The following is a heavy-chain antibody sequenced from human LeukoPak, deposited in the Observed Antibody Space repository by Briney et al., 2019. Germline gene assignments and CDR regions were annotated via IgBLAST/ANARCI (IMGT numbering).Heavy chain of an antibody. V-gene: IGHV3-23*01. CDR3: VRDLHWGGFDV. CDR2: ISGSGGST. D-gene: IGHD7-27*01. J-gene: IGHJ3*01. CDR1: GFTFNSYA. Sequence: GGSLRLSCAASGFTFNSYAMSWVRQAPGKGLEWVSAISGSGGSTYYADSVMGRFSISRDNPKSTVSLQMSSLRAEDTALYYCVRDLHWGGFDVWGQGTMVTVSS.